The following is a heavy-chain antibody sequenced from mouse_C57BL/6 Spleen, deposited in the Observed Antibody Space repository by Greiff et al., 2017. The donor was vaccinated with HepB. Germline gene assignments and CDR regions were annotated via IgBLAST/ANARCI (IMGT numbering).Heavy chain of an antibody. V-gene: IGHV1-80*01. CDR2: IYPGDGDT. Sequence: VQLQQSGAELVKPGASVKISCKASGYAFSSYWMNWVKQRPGKGLEWIGQIYPGDGDTNYNGKFKGKATLTADKSSSTSYMQLSSLTSEDSAVYVCARGTTVVATDYFDVWGTGTTVTGSS. D-gene: IGHD1-1*01. CDR3: ARGTTVVATDYFDV. CDR1: GYAFSSYW. J-gene: IGHJ1*03.